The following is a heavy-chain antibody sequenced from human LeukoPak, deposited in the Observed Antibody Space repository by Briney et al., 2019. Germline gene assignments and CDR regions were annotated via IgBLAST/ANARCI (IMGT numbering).Heavy chain of an antibody. D-gene: IGHD6-13*01. V-gene: IGHV1-2*02. CDR1: GYTFTDYY. J-gene: IGHJ4*02. CDR2: INPNSGGT. CDR3: ARDHSSWYLRHDPIFDQ. Sequence: WASVKLSCKASGYTFTDYYMHWVRQAPGQGLEWMGWINPNSGGTNYAQKVQGRVTMTRDTSISTAYMELSRLRSDDTAVYYCARDHSSWYLRHDPIFDQGGGGTRVSVSS.